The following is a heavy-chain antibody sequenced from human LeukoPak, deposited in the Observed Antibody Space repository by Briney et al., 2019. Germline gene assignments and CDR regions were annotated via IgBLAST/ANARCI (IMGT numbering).Heavy chain of an antibody. Sequence: SETLSLTCTVSGGSISSSSYYWGWIRQPPGKGLEWIGYIYYSGSTNYNPSLKSRVTISVDTSMNQFSLKLSSVTAADTAVFYCARQSDKAMDAFDIWGQGTTVIVSS. CDR3: ARQSDKAMDAFDI. CDR2: IYYSGST. CDR1: GGSISSSSYY. D-gene: IGHD5-18*01. J-gene: IGHJ3*02. V-gene: IGHV4-61*05.